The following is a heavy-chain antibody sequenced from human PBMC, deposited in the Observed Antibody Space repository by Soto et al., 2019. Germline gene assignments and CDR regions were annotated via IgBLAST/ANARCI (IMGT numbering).Heavy chain of an antibody. D-gene: IGHD2-15*01. CDR2: ISGSGGST. CDR3: AKSLVVVVDSWFDP. V-gene: IGHV3-23*01. J-gene: IGHJ5*02. CDR1: GFTFSSYA. Sequence: GGSLRLSCAASGFTFSSYAMSWVRQSPGKGLEWDSAISGSGGSTYYADSVKGRFTISRDNSKNTLYLQMNSLRAEDTAVYYCAKSLVVVVDSWFDPWGQGTLVTVSS.